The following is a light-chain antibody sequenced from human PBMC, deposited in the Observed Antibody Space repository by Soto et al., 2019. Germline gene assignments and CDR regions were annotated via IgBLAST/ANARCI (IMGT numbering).Light chain of an antibody. CDR3: QQYYSTPTWT. V-gene: IGKV4-1*01. Sequence: DIVMTQSPDSVAVSLGERATITCKSSQNILYSSNNKNYLAWFQQKPGQPPKLLIYWASTRESGVPDRFSGSGSGTDFTLTISNLQAEDVAVYYCQQYYSTPTWTFGQGTKVEIK. CDR1: QNILYSSNNKNY. J-gene: IGKJ1*01. CDR2: WAS.